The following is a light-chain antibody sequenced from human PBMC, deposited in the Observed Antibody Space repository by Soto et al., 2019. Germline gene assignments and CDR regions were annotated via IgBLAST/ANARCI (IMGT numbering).Light chain of an antibody. Sequence: EIVMTQSPATLSVSPGERAALSRRASQSLTRNLAWYQQKPGQAPRLLMYEASTRATGIPARFSGSGSGTEFTLTISSVQSEDFAVYYCQQYNNWPPYTFGQGTKLEIK. CDR1: QSLTRN. CDR2: EAS. CDR3: QQYNNWPPYT. V-gene: IGKV3-15*01. J-gene: IGKJ2*01.